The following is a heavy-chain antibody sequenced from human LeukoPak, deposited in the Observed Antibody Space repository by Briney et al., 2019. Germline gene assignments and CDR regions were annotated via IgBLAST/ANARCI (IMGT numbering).Heavy chain of an antibody. CDR1: GDSISYYY. Sequence: SETLSLTCTVSGDSISYYYWSWIRQPPGKGLEWIGKIYYSGNTNYNPSLKSRVTISVDTSRNQFSLKLSSVTAADTAVYYCARVRGYSYDSSDFDYWGQGTLVTVSS. D-gene: IGHD5-18*01. J-gene: IGHJ4*02. V-gene: IGHV4-59*01. CDR3: ARVRGYSYDSSDFDY. CDR2: IYYSGNT.